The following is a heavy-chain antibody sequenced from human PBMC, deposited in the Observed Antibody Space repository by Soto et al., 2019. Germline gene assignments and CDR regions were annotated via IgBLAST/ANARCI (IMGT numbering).Heavy chain of an antibody. V-gene: IGHV4-31*02. CDR3: ARFRLYCSGGSCYDFDY. D-gene: IGHD2-15*01. J-gene: IGHJ4*02. CDR2: IYYSGST. CDR1: GGSISSGGYY. Sequence: TLSLTCTVSGGSISSGGYYWSWIRQHPGKGLEWIGYIYYSGSTYYNPSLKSRVTISVDTSKNQFSLKLSSVTAADTAVYYCARFRLYCSGGSCYDFDYWGQGTLVTVSS.